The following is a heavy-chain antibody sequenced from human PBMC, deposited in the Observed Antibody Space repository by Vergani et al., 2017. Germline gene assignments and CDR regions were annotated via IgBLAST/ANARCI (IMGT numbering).Heavy chain of an antibody. CDR3: ARGRSLGMAANNKWFDP. CDR2: INPNSGVT. J-gene: IGHJ5*02. Sequence: QVQLVQSGAEVKKPAASVTVSCKASGYTFTGYYMHWVRQAPGQGLEWMGWINPNSGVTYYAQKFKGRVTMTRDTSNSTAYMELSRLRSDDTAVYYGARGRSLGMAANNKWFDPWGQGTLVTVSS. V-gene: IGHV1-2*02. CDR1: GYTFTGYY. D-gene: IGHD5-24*01.